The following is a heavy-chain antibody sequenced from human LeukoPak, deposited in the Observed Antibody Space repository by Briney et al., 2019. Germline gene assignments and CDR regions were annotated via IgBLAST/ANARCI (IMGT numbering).Heavy chain of an antibody. J-gene: IGHJ6*03. CDR2: IYRGGST. V-gene: IGHV4-61*09. D-gene: IGHD2-2*01. Sequence: SQTLSLTCTVSSGSVSSGTYYWTWIRQPAGKGLEWIGHIYRGGSTNYNPSLKSRVTISTDTSKTQFSLMLSSVTAADTAVYYCGRGNYCGNTRCHGYYYMDVWGKGATVTVSS. CDR3: GRGNYCGNTRCHGYYYMDV. CDR1: SGSVSSGTYY.